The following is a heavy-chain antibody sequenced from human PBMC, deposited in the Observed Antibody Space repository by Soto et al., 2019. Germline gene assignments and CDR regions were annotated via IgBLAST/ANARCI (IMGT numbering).Heavy chain of an antibody. Sequence: QVQLQQWGAGLLKPSETLSLTCAVYGGSFSGYYWSWIRQPPGKGLEWIGEINHSGSTNYNPSLKSRVTISVDTSKNQFSLKLSSVTAADTAVYYCARVVPAAPPNFDYWGQGTLVTVSS. J-gene: IGHJ4*02. CDR3: ARVVPAAPPNFDY. D-gene: IGHD2-2*01. CDR2: INHSGST. CDR1: GGSFSGYY. V-gene: IGHV4-34*01.